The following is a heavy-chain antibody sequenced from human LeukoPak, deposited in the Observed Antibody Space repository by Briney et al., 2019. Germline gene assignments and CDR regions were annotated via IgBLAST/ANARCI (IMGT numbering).Heavy chain of an antibody. CDR1: GFTFSSYW. CDR3: ARGTPPDYYDSSGYFDY. Sequence: GGSLRLSCAASGFTFSSYWMSWVRQAPGKGLERVANIKQDGSEKYYVDSVKGRFTISRDNAKNSLYLQMNSLRAEDTAVYYCARGTPPDYYDSSGYFDYWGQGTLVTVSS. J-gene: IGHJ4*02. D-gene: IGHD3-22*01. V-gene: IGHV3-7*01. CDR2: IKQDGSEK.